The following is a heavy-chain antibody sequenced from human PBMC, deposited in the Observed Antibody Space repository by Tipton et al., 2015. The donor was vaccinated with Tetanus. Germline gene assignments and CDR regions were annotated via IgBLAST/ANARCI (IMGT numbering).Heavy chain of an antibody. Sequence: LRLSCTVSGGSVRSGDYDWNWIRQPPGKGLEWIGYISYSGSTNSNYSLKSRITISQDTSKNQFSLKLTSVTAADTAVYYCARANYDFPKKGPFDSWGQGTLVIVSS. CDR1: GGSVRSGDYD. V-gene: IGHV4-61*08. J-gene: IGHJ4*02. CDR3: ARANYDFPKKGPFDS. CDR2: ISYSGST. D-gene: IGHD3-3*01.